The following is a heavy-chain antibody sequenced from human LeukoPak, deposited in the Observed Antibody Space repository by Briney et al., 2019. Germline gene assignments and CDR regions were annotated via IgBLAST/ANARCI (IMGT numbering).Heavy chain of an antibody. V-gene: IGHV1-69*05. CDR3: ASHHLVVGATAYFDY. J-gene: IGHJ4*02. D-gene: IGHD1-26*01. CDR1: GGTFSSYA. CDR2: IIPIFGTA. Sequence: SVKVSCEASGGTFSSYAISWVRQAPGQGREWMGGIIPIFGTANYAQKFLGRVTITTDESTSTDYMELSSLRSEDTAVYYCASHHLVVGATAYFDYWGQGTLVTVSS.